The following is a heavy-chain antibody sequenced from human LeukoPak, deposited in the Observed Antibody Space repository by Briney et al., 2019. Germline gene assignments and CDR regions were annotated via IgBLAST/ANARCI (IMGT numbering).Heavy chain of an antibody. CDR1: GYTFTGYY. V-gene: IGHV1-2*02. D-gene: IGHD6-19*01. CDR2: INPNSGGT. CDR3: ARDGGGISSGWSPLDKRRQIRQKMTN. Sequence: ASVKVSCKASGYTFTGYYMHWVRQAPGQGLEWMGWINPNSGGTNYAQKFQGRVTMTRDTSISTAYMELSRLRSDDTAVYYCARDGGGISSGWSPLDKRRQIRQKMTNWGQGTLVTVSS. J-gene: IGHJ4*02.